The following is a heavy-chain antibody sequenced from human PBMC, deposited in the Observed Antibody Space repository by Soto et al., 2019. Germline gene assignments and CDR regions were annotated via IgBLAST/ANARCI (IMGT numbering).Heavy chain of an antibody. D-gene: IGHD3-10*02. CDR3: AREPILYGREFAY. CDR2: ISYDGSKK. Sequence: QVQLVGSGGGVVQPGRSLRLSCAASGFTFTSASMHWVRQAPSKGLQWVAVISYDGSKKYYGDSVKSLFTISRDNSKNMLYMQMNSLRTDDTAVYYCAREPILYGREFAYWGQGTLVTVSS. V-gene: IGHV3-30-3*01. CDR1: GFTFTSAS. J-gene: IGHJ4*02.